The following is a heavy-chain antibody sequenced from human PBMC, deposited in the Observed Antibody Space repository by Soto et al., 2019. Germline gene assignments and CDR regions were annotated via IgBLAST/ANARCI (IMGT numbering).Heavy chain of an antibody. J-gene: IGHJ4*02. V-gene: IGHV3-30-3*01. CDR1: GFTFSSYA. Sequence: GGSLRLSCAASGFTFSSYAMHWVRQAPGKGLEWVAVISYDGSNKYYADSVKGRFTISRDNSKNTLYLRMNSLRAEDTAVYYCARSQFHSGWFDYWGQGTLVTVSS. CDR3: ARSQFHSGWFDY. CDR2: ISYDGSNK. D-gene: IGHD6-19*01.